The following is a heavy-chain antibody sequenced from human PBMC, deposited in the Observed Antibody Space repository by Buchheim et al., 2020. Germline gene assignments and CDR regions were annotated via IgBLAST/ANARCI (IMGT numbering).Heavy chain of an antibody. CDR3: ARGISTPGIDY. V-gene: IGHV3-7*01. Sequence: EVQLEESGGTVVQPGGSLRLSCAASGFSFSNSWMNWVRQAPGKGLVWVASINHDGSETYYVDSVHGRFTVSRDNVKNSLYLHMSSLRADDTAVYYCARGISTPGIDYWGQGTL. J-gene: IGHJ4*02. CDR2: INHDGSET. CDR1: GFSFSNSW. D-gene: IGHD2-15*01.